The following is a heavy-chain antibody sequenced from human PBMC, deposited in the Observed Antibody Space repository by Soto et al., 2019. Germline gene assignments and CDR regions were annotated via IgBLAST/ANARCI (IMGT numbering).Heavy chain of an antibody. CDR3: ARTLFGWGIWFDP. CDR1: GGSISSYY. CDR2: IYYSGST. D-gene: IGHD3-10*02. V-gene: IGHV4-59*01. J-gene: IGHJ5*02. Sequence: QVQLQESGPGLVKPSETLSLTCTVSGGSISSYYWSWIRQPPGKGLEWIGYIYYSGSTNYNPSLKSRVTISVDTSKNQCSLKLSSVTAADTAVYYCARTLFGWGIWFDPGGQGTLVTVSS.